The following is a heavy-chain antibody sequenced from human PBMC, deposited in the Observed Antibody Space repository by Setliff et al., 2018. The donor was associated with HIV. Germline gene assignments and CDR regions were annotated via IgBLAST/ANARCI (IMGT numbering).Heavy chain of an antibody. V-gene: IGHV3-48*01. Sequence: GSLRLSCAASGFTFSDFCMNWVRQAPGKGLEWISYISSKRTSIYYADSVKGRFTISRDNDRNSLYLQMNGLRAGDTALYYCARGPTTVTNYYYYYMDVWGKGTPVTVSS. CDR1: GFTFSDFC. CDR3: ARGPTTVTNYYYYYMDV. D-gene: IGHD4-17*01. CDR2: ISSKRTSI. J-gene: IGHJ6*03.